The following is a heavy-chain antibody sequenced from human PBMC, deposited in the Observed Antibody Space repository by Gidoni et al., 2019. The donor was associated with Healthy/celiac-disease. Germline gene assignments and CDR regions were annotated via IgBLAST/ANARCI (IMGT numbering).Heavy chain of an antibody. Sequence: QLQLQESGPGLVKPSETLSLTCTVSGGSISSSSYYWGWIRQPPGKGLEWIGSIYYSGSTYYNPSLKSRVTISVDTSKNQFSLKLSSVTAADTAVYYCARQVGATYLFDYWGQGTLVTVSS. CDR1: GGSISSSSYY. D-gene: IGHD1-26*01. CDR3: ARQVGATYLFDY. CDR2: IYYSGST. V-gene: IGHV4-39*01. J-gene: IGHJ4*02.